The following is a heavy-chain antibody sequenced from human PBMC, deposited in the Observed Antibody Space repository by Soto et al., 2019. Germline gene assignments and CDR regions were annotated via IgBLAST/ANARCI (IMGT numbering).Heavy chain of an antibody. CDR2: ISFGGST. Sequence: SETLSLTCAVSGYSINSGYYWGWIRQPPGKGLEWIGSISFGGSTHYNPSLESRVTILRDTPKNQFSLRLSFVTAADTAMYYWARLEYSGYPEYLQQWGQGTLVTVSS. CDR3: ARLEYSGYPEYLQQ. J-gene: IGHJ1*01. CDR1: GYSINSGYY. V-gene: IGHV4-38-2*01. D-gene: IGHD5-12*01.